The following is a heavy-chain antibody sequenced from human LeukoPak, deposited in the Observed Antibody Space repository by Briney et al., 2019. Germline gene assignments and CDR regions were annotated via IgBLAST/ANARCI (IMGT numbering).Heavy chain of an antibody. D-gene: IGHD6-13*01. CDR1: GGSVSSSSYY. CDR3: ARHSSSWYVYYFDY. Sequence: TSETLSLTCTVSGGSVSSSSYYWGWIRQPPGKGLEWIGSIYYSGSTYYNPSLKSRVTISVDSSKHQLSLKLRSVTAADTAVYYCARHSSSWYVYYFDYWGQGTLVTVSS. V-gene: IGHV4-39*01. CDR2: IYYSGST. J-gene: IGHJ4*02.